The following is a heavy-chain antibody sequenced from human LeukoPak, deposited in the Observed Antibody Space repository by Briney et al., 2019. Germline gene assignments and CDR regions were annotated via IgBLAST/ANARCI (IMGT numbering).Heavy chain of an antibody. D-gene: IGHD1-7*01. Sequence: PGGSLRLSCAASGFTFSSYAMSWVRQAPGKGLDWASAISGSGGSTYYADSVKGRFTISRDNSKNTLYLQMNSLRAEDTAVYYCAKGNYDQPPLGIAFDIWGQGTMVTVSS. V-gene: IGHV3-23*01. CDR3: AKGNYDQPPLGIAFDI. CDR2: ISGSGGST. J-gene: IGHJ3*02. CDR1: GFTFSSYA.